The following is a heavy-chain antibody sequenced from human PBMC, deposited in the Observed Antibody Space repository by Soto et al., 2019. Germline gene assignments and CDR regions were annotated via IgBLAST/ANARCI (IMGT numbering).Heavy chain of an antibody. CDR3: ARDGWGSNWYFDL. CDR2: ISYDGKQT. Sequence: SCGAPGVTFKDYGMHWVRQAPGKGLEWVAVISYDGKQTYYADSVKGRFTISKDKSKRTLFLQMNSLRVDDTAVYYCARDGWGSNWYFDLWGRGTLVTVSS. J-gene: IGHJ2*01. CDR1: GVTFKDYG. V-gene: IGHV3-30*03. D-gene: IGHD3-16*01.